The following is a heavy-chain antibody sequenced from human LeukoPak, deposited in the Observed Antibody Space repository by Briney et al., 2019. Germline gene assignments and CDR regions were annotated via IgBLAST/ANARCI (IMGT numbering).Heavy chain of an antibody. CDR3: ARYYGSGRGYYGMDV. CDR1: GFTFSSYG. CDR2: IWSDGSNK. V-gene: IGHV3-33*01. J-gene: IGHJ6*02. D-gene: IGHD3-10*01. Sequence: GRSLRLSCAASGFTFSSYGMHWVRQAPGKGLEWVAVIWSDGSNKYYADSVQGRFTISRDNSKNTLYLQMNSLRAEDTAVYYCARYYGSGRGYYGMDVWGQGTTVTVSS.